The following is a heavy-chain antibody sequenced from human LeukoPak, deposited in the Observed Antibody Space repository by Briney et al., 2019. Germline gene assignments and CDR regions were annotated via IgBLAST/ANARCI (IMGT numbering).Heavy chain of an antibody. CDR2: ISGSGGST. CDR1: GFTFSSYA. J-gene: IGHJ4*02. CDR3: AKGDMIVVVPTDY. V-gene: IGHV3-23*01. D-gene: IGHD3-22*01. Sequence: GGSLRLSCAASGFTFSSYAMSWVRQAPGKGLEWVSAISGSGGSTYYPDSVKGRFTISRDNSKNTLYLQMNSLRAEDTAVYYCAKGDMIVVVPTDYWGQGTLVTVSS.